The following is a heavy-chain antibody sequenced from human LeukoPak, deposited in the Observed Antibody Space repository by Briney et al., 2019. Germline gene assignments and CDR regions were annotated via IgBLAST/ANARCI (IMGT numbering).Heavy chain of an antibody. J-gene: IGHJ4*02. Sequence: GGSLRLSCAASGFSFSSYAMTWVRQAPGKGLEWVSVITGSGGSTYYADSVKDRFTISRDNAKSSLYLQMNNLRVEDTALYYCARPRPHDYYFDLWGQGTLVTVSS. CDR1: GFSFSSYA. CDR3: ARPRPHDYYFDL. D-gene: IGHD1-1*01. CDR2: ITGSGGST. V-gene: IGHV3-23*01.